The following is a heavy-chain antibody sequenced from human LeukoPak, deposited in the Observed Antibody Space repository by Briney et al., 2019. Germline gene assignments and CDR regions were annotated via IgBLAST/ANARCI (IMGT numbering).Heavy chain of an antibody. CDR2: IKQDGSEK. D-gene: IGHD3-10*01. CDR3: ARDGLLWFGELYYMDV. J-gene: IGHJ6*03. CDR1: GFTFSSYW. Sequence: GGSLRLSCAASGFTFSSYWMSWVRQAPGKGLEWVANIKQDGSEKYYVDSVKGRFTISRDNAKNSLYLQMSSLRAEETAVYYCARDGLLWFGELYYMDVWGKGTTVTVSS. V-gene: IGHV3-7*01.